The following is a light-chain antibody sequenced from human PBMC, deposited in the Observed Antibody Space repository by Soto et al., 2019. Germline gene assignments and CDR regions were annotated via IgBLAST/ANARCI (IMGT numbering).Light chain of an antibody. CDR2: AAF. CDR3: QQADSIPLT. CDR1: QDISKW. V-gene: IGKV1-12*01. J-gene: IGKJ4*01. Sequence: DIQMTQSPSFVSASVGDRVTITCRASQDISKWIAWYQQKPGRAPKILIFAAFTLQRGVPSRFSGSGSGTDFTLTISSLQPEDSATYYCQQADSIPLTFGGGTKVDFK.